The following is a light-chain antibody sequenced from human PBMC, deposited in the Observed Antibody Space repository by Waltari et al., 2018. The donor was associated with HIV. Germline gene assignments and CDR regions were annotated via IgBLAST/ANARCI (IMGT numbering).Light chain of an antibody. V-gene: IGLV2-18*02. Sequence: QSALTQPPSVSGSPGQSVTISCTGTSSDVGSYTRVSWYQQPPGTAPKLMIYEVSNRPSGVPDRFSGSKSGNTASLTISGLQAEDEADYYCSSYTSSSTFGVFGGGTKLTVL. CDR3: SSYTSSSTFGV. J-gene: IGLJ2*01. CDR1: SSDVGSYTR. CDR2: EVS.